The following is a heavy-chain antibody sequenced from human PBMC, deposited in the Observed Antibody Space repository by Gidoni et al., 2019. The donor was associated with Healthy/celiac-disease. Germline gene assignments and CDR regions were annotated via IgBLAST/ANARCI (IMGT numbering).Heavy chain of an antibody. CDR3: ARVRRWLQLRNDAFDI. Sequence: QVQLVQSGAEVKKPGASVKVSCKASGYTFTSYYMHWVRQAPGQGLEWMGIINPSGGSTSYAQKFQGRVTMTRDTSTSTVYMELSSLRSEDTAVYYCARVRRWLQLRNDAFDIWGQGTMVTVSS. CDR2: INPSGGST. D-gene: IGHD5-12*01. CDR1: GYTFTSYY. J-gene: IGHJ3*02. V-gene: IGHV1-46*01.